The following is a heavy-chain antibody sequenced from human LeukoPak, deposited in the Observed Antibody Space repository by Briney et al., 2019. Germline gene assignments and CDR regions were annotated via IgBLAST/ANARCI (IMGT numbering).Heavy chain of an antibody. D-gene: IGHD6-19*01. Sequence: PSETLSLTCTVSGGSISSYYWSWIRQPAGKGLEWIGRMYTSGSTNYNPSLKSRVTMSVDTSKNQFSLKLSSVTAADTAVYYCARDSSPVAPYGFDIWGQGTMVTVSS. V-gene: IGHV4-4*07. CDR1: GGSISSYY. CDR3: ARDSSPVAPYGFDI. CDR2: MYTSGST. J-gene: IGHJ3*02.